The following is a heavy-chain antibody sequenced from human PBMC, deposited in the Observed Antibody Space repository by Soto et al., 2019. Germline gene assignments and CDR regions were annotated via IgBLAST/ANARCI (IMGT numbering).Heavy chain of an antibody. J-gene: IGHJ4*02. Sequence: QITLKESGPPLVKPTQTLTLTCTFSGFSLNTSRVGVGWIRQPPGKALEWLALIYWDDDKRFSPSLKTRLTITRETSKNQVVLTMTNMDPVDTATYYCVHGPYYNFWSGYPPLDYWGQGTLVTVSS. V-gene: IGHV2-5*02. D-gene: IGHD3-3*01. CDR3: VHGPYYNFWSGYPPLDY. CDR1: GFSLNTSRVG. CDR2: IYWDDDK.